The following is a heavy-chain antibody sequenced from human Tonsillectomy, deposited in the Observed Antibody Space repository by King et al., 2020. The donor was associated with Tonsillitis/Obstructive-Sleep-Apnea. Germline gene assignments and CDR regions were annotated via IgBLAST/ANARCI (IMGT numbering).Heavy chain of an antibody. J-gene: IGHJ4*02. V-gene: IGHV4-4*02. Sequence: VQLQESGPGLVKPSGTLSLTCAVSGGSISSSSWWSWVRQPPGKGLEWIGEIYRSGTTNYSPSLKSRVTIPVDKSKDQFSLKLSSVTAADPALYYCSIAVSQDDFDYWGQGALVTVSP. CDR3: SIAVSQDDFDY. CDR2: IYRSGTT. CDR1: GGSISSSSW. D-gene: IGHD6-19*01.